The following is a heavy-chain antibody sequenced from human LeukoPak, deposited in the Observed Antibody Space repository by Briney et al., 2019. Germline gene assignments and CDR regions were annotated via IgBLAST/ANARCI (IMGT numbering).Heavy chain of an antibody. J-gene: IGHJ4*02. Sequence: SETLSLTCAVSGGSISSGGYSWGWIRQPPGRGLEWIGYIYHSGSTYYNPSLKSRVTISVDRSKNQFSLKLSSVTAADTAVYYCARVPGGGYFDYWGQGTLVTVSS. D-gene: IGHD1-14*01. CDR2: IYHSGST. V-gene: IGHV4-30-2*01. CDR3: ARVPGGGYFDY. CDR1: GGSISSGGYS.